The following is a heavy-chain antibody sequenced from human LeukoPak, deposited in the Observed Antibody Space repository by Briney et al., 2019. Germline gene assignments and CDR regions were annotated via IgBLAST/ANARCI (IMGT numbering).Heavy chain of an antibody. J-gene: IGHJ6*03. CDR3: ARDGSGFYYYYYMDV. Sequence: GGSLRLPCAASGFTFTDCSMTWVRQAPGKGLEWVSSISTVSTYTFYSDSVKGRFTISRDNRKNTLYLQMSSLSAEDTAVYYCARDGSGFYYYYYMDVWGRGTAVTVSS. V-gene: IGHV3-21*01. CDR1: GFTFTDCS. D-gene: IGHD6-25*01. CDR2: ISTVSTYT.